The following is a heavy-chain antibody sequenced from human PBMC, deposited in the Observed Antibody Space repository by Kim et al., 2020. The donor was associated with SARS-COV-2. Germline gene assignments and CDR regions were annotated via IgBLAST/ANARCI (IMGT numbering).Heavy chain of an antibody. CDR2: ISGSGGST. V-gene: IGHV3-23*01. J-gene: IGHJ5*02. Sequence: GGSLRLSCAASGFTFSSYAMSWVRQAPGKGLEWVSAISGSGGSTYYADSVKGRFTISRDNSKNTLYLQMNSLRAEDTAVYYCAKDHDPAIVVVSGWFDTWFQGTLVTVSS. CDR3: AKDHDPAIVVVSGWFDT. CDR1: GFTFSSYA. D-gene: IGHD2-15*01.